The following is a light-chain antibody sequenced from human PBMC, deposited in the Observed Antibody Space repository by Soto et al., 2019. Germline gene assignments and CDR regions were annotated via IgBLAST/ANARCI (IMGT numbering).Light chain of an antibody. V-gene: IGLV1-44*01. J-gene: IGLJ2*01. CDR3: AAWDGSLNKVL. CDR1: GSSIGTNT. Sequence: QSVLTQPPSASGTPGQRVTISCSGSGSSIGTNTVNWYRQLPGTAPKLLIYGNNQRPSGVPDRFSGSKSGTSASLGISGLQSEDEADYYCAAWDGSLNKVLFGGGTKVTVL. CDR2: GNN.